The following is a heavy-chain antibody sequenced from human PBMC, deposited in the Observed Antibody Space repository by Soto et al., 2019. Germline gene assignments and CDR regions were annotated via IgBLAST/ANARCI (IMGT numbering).Heavy chain of an antibody. CDR2: ISYDGSNK. J-gene: IGHJ4*02. Sequence: GGSLRLSCAAPGFTFSSYGMHWVRQAPGKGLEWVAVISYDGSNKYYADSVKGRFTISRDNSKNTLYLQMNSLRAEDTAVYYCAKDRGYCSSTSCDEIVFLFDYWGQGTLVTVXS. D-gene: IGHD2-2*01. V-gene: IGHV3-30*18. CDR1: GFTFSSYG. CDR3: AKDRGYCSSTSCDEIVFLFDY.